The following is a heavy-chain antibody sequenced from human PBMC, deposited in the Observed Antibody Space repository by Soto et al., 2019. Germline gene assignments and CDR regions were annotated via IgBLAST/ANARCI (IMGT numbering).Heavy chain of an antibody. Sequence: EVQLLESGGGLVQPGGSLRLSCAASGFTFSSYAMSWVRQAPGKGLEWVSAISGSGGSTYYADSVKGRFTISRDNSKNTLYLQMNSLRAEVTAVYYCAKTGYCSGGSCYSSVGGYYFDYWGQGTLVTVSS. CDR1: GFTFSSYA. CDR3: AKTGYCSGGSCYSSVGGYYFDY. D-gene: IGHD2-15*01. V-gene: IGHV3-23*01. J-gene: IGHJ4*02. CDR2: ISGSGGST.